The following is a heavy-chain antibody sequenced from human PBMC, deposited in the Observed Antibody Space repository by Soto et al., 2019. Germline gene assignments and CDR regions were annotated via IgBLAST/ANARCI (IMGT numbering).Heavy chain of an antibody. CDR2: ISGSNGVP. CDR3: ARDHGGYGTFDY. Sequence: ASVKVSCKVSGDTFTSSAISWVRQAPGQGPEWMGWISGSNGVPNYAQNFLGRVTLTVDSFTTTAYMEVRSLSSADTAIYYCARDHGGYGTFDYWGQ. V-gene: IGHV1-18*04. D-gene: IGHD5-12*01. J-gene: IGHJ4*02. CDR1: GDTFTSSA.